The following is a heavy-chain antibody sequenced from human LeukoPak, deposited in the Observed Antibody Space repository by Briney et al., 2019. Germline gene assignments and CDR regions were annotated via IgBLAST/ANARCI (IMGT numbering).Heavy chain of an antibody. V-gene: IGHV3-23*01. J-gene: IGHJ4*02. CDR3: AKFTAPFGPSPFDY. CDR2: ISGSGGST. CDR1: GFTFSSYA. D-gene: IGHD2-21*02. Sequence: GGSLRLSCAASGFTFSSYAMSRVRQAPGKGLEWVSAISGSGGSTYYADSVKGRFTISRDNSKNTLYPQMNSLRAEDTAVYYCAKFTAPFGPSPFDYWGQGTLVTVSS.